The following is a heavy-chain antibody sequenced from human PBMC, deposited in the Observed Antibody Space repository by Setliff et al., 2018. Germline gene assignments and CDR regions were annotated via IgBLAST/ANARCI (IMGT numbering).Heavy chain of an antibody. J-gene: IGHJ4*02. Sequence: ASVKVSCKASGYTFTSYYIHWVRQAPGQGLEWMGIINPSSGTTSYAQKFQGRVTMTRDTSTSTVYMESSSLRSEDTAVYYCAREGPSMVTAPGRSGYVDWGQGTLVTVSS. CDR3: AREGPSMVTAPGRSGYVD. V-gene: IGHV1-46*03. CDR1: GYTFTSYY. CDR2: INPSSGTT. D-gene: IGHD3-22*01.